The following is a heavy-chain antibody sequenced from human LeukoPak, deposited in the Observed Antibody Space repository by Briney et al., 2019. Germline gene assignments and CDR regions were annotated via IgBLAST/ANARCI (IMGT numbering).Heavy chain of an antibody. D-gene: IGHD3-3*01. CDR3: ARDLEGFWSGSPMDV. CDR2: ISSSSSYI. Sequence: PGGSLRLSRAASGFTFSSYSMNWVRQAPGKGLEWVSSISSSSSYIYYADSVKGRFTISRDNAKNSLYLQMNSLRAEDTAVYYCARDLEGFWSGSPMDVWGKGTTVTVSS. J-gene: IGHJ6*03. CDR1: GFTFSSYS. V-gene: IGHV3-21*01.